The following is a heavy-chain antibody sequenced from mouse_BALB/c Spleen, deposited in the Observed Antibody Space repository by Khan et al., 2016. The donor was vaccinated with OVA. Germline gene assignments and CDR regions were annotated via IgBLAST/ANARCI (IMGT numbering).Heavy chain of an antibody. Sequence: QVQLKQSGTELVRPGASMKLSCKASGYTFTNYWINWVKQRPGQGLEWIGNIYPSDSYTNYNQKFKDKATLTVDESSSTAYMQLSSPTSEDSAVYYCSREVRLHDYAMDYWGQGTSVTVSS. CDR1: GYTFTNYW. V-gene: IGHV1-69*02. CDR2: IYPSDSYT. J-gene: IGHJ4*01. CDR3: SREVRLHDYAMDY. D-gene: IGHD2-14*01.